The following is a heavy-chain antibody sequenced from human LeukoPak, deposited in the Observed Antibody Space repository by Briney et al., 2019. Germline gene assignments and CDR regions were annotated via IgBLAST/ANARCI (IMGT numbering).Heavy chain of an antibody. V-gene: IGHV4-39*01. D-gene: IGHD3-9*01. J-gene: IGHJ5*02. CDR1: SGSISSSSYF. CDR3: ARRVLRYFARGNWFDP. CDR2: ISYSGST. Sequence: SETLSLTCTVSSGSISSSSYFWGWIRQPPGKGLEWIGSISYSGSTYYNPSLKSRVTISVDTSKNQFSLKLSSVTAADTAVYYCARRVLRYFARGNWFDPWGQGTLVTVSS.